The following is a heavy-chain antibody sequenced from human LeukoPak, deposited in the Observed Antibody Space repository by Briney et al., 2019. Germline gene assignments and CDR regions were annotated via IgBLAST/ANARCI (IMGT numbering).Heavy chain of an antibody. V-gene: IGHV1-2*02. Sequence: ASVEVSCKASGYTFTVNYMHWVRQAPGQGLEWIGWINTNSGGTNYAQKLRGRVTMTRDTSISTAYMELSRLTSDDTAVYYCARDFYYSGSGAFDLWGQGALVTVSS. D-gene: IGHD3-10*01. CDR1: GYTFTVNY. CDR3: ARDFYYSGSGAFDL. J-gene: IGHJ4*02. CDR2: INTNSGGT.